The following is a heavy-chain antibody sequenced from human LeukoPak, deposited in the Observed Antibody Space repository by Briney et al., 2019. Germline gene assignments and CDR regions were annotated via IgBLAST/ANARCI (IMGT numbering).Heavy chain of an antibody. V-gene: IGHV3-9*01. J-gene: IGHJ6*02. Sequence: QTGGSLRLSCAASGFTFDDYAMHWVRQAPGKGLEWVSGISWNSGSIGYADSVKGRFTISRDNAKNSLYLQMNSLRAEDTALYYCAKASRLYYGMDVWGQGTTVTVSS. CDR1: GFTFDDYA. CDR2: ISWNSGSI. CDR3: AKASRLYYGMDV. D-gene: IGHD6-19*01.